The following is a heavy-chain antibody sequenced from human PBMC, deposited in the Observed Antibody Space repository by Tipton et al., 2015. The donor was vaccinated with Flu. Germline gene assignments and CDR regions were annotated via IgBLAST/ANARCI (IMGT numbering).Heavy chain of an antibody. CDR2: FYSGGNK. V-gene: IGHV3-66*02. D-gene: IGHD3-22*01. J-gene: IGHJ3*02. Sequence: SLRLSCAASGFNVSSNYMSWVRQAPGKGLERVSVFYSGGNKQYADSVKGRFTISRDNSKNTLYLQMNSLRAEDTAVYYCARAGDSGGYYHDASDIWGQGTMVTVSS. CDR3: ARAGDSGGYYHDASDI. CDR1: GFNVSSNY.